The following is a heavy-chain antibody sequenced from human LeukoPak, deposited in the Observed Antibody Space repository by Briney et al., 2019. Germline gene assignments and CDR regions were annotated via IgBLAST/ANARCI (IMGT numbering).Heavy chain of an antibody. CDR1: GFTFSSYS. Sequence: GGSLRLSCAASGFTFSSYSMNWVRQAPGKGLEWVALISYAGSNKYYADSVKGRFTISRDNSKNTLYLQMNSLKTEDTALYYCARDSPHYYDSSGYLDYWGQGTLVTVSS. D-gene: IGHD3-22*01. J-gene: IGHJ4*02. CDR2: ISYAGSNK. V-gene: IGHV3-30*03. CDR3: ARDSPHYYDSSGYLDY.